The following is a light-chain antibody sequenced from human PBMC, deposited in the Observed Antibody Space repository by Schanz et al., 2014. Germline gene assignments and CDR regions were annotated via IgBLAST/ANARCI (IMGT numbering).Light chain of an antibody. CDR3: CSYAGSGTFLV. CDR1: SSNIGAGYD. V-gene: IGLV1-40*01. Sequence: QSVLTQPPSVSGAPGQRVTISCTGSSSNIGAGYDVHWYQQLPGTAPKLLIYGNSNRPSGVPDRFSGSKSGTSASLAITGLQAEDEADYYCCSYAGSGTFLVFGGGTKLTVL. CDR2: GNS. J-gene: IGLJ3*02.